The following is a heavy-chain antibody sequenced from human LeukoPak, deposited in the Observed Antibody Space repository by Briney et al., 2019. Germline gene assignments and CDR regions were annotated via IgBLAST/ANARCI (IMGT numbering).Heavy chain of an antibody. J-gene: IGHJ4*02. CDR1: GSSLKTYF. CDR3: ARTFTGSHLLEY. D-gene: IGHD1-26*01. Sequence: SETLSLTCSISGSSLKTYFWTWIRQAPGKGLEYIGFIHHSGRTDYSPALKSRVTISVDTSKNEFSLRLTSVTIADTAIYYCARTFTGSHLLEYWDQGTLVIVSS. CDR2: IHHSGRT. V-gene: IGHV4-59*01.